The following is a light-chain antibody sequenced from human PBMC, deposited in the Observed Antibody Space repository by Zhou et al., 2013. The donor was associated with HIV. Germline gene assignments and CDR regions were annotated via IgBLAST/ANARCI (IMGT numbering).Light chain of an antibody. CDR1: QGISTY. V-gene: IGKV1-9*01. CDR3: QQYYSYPST. Sequence: DIQLTQSPSFLSASVGDRVTITCRASQGISTYLAWYQQKPGKAPNLLIYAASTLQPGVPSRFSGSGSGTDFTLTISCLQSEDFATYYCQQYYSYPSTFGQGTDLEIK. J-gene: IGKJ1*01. CDR2: AAS.